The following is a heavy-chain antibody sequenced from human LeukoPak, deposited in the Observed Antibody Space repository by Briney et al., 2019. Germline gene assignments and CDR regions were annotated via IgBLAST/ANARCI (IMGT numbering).Heavy chain of an antibody. CDR3: ARGRAIAVAGTEGAFDI. CDR2: ISYDGSNK. Sequence: GGSLRLSCAASGFTFSSYAMHWVRQAPGKGLEWVAVISYDGSNKYYADSVKGRFTISRDNSKNTLYLQMNSLRAEDTAAYYCARGRAIAVAGTEGAFDIWGQGTMVTVSS. D-gene: IGHD6-19*01. V-gene: IGHV3-30-3*01. CDR1: GFTFSSYA. J-gene: IGHJ3*02.